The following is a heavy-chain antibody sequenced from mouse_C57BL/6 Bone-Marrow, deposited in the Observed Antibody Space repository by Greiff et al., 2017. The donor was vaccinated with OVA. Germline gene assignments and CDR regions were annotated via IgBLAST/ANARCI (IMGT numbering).Heavy chain of an antibody. CDR2: IWTGGGT. J-gene: IGHJ2*01. D-gene: IGHD2-2*01. CDR1: GFSLTSYA. Sequence: VKLQESGPGLVAPSQSLSITCTVSGFSLTSYAISWVRQPPGKGLEWLGVIWTGGGTNYNSALKSRLSISKDNSKSQVFLKMNSLQTDDTARYYGVRTRGWLRRGLDYCGYWGQGTTLTVSS. V-gene: IGHV2-9-1*01. CDR3: VRTRGWLRRGLDYCGY.